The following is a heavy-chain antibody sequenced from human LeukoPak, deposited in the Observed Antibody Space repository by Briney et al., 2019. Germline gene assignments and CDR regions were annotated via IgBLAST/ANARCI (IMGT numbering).Heavy chain of an antibody. D-gene: IGHD5-12*01. CDR3: ARGLWLSLGAFDI. CDR2: INHSGST. CDR1: GGSFSGYY. Sequence: SETLSPTCAVYGGSFSGYYWSWIRQPPGKGLEWIGEINHSGSTNYNPSLKSRVTISVDTSKNQFSLKLSSVTAADTAVYYCARGLWLSLGAFDIWGQGTMVTVSS. V-gene: IGHV4-34*01. J-gene: IGHJ3*02.